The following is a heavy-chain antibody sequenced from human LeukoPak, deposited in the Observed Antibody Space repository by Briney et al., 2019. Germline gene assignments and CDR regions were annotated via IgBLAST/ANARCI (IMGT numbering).Heavy chain of an antibody. D-gene: IGHD5-24*01. V-gene: IGHV3-23*01. CDR2: ITDNGGDR. Sequence: GGSLRLSCAVSGFTFSSHGMGWVRQAPGKGLEWVAGITDNGGDRNYADSVKGRFTISRDNSKSTLDLQMNSLRAEDTALNYCARDGSWGWAQYDYWGQGILVTVSS. CDR1: GFTFSSHG. CDR3: ARDGSWGWAQYDY. J-gene: IGHJ4*02.